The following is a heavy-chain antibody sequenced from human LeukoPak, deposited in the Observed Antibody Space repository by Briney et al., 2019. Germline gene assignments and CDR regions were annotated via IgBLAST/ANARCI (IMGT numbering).Heavy chain of an antibody. CDR2: IYTSGST. V-gene: IGHV4-4*07. CDR1: GGSISSYY. CDR3: ARDEQLGGYYYYYGMDV. J-gene: IGHJ6*02. Sequence: PSETLSLTCTVSGGSISSYYWSWIRQPAGKGLEWIGRIYTSGSTNYNPSLKSRVTMSVDTSKNQFSLKLSSVTAADTAVYYCARDEQLGGYYYYYGMDVWGQGTTVTVSS. D-gene: IGHD6-13*01.